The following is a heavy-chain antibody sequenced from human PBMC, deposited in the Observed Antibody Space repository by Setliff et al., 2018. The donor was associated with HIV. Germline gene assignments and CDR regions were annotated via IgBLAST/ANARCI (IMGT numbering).Heavy chain of an antibody. D-gene: IGHD1-1*01. CDR1: GDSFSTSSYF. CDR2: IYYTGFA. CDR3: AREGRGDPSLATTRLDY. Sequence: LSLTCSVSGDSFSTSSYFWGWVRQSPGKGLEWIANIYYTGFAYCNPSLKSRVTISIDKSKSQFSLNLTSVTASDTAVYYCAREGRGDPSLATTRLDYWGQGKLVTVSS. J-gene: IGHJ4*02. V-gene: IGHV4-39*02.